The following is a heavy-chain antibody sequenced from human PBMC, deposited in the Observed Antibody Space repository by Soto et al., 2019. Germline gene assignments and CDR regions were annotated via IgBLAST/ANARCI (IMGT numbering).Heavy chain of an antibody. D-gene: IGHD3-10*01. CDR1: GFTFSNYG. V-gene: IGHV3-33*01. CDR2: IWYDGSSE. J-gene: IGHJ3*02. CDR3: ARVPGSGTYYDNRIANDAFDI. Sequence: GGSLRLSXAASGFTFSNYGVHWVRQAPGKGLEWVAVIWYDGSSEYYTESVKGRFTISRDNSKNTLYLQMNSLRAEDTAVYYCARVPGSGTYYDNRIANDAFDIWGQGTMVTVSS.